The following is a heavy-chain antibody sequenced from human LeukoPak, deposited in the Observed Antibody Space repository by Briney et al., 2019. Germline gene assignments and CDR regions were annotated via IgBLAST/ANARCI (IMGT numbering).Heavy chain of an antibody. CDR3: ARDGGGGSYGDYSRDYYYGMDV. D-gene: IGHD4-17*01. J-gene: IGHJ6*02. V-gene: IGHV1-18*01. Sequence: ASVKVSCKASGYTFTSYGISWVRQAPGQGLEWMGWISAYNGNTNYAQKLQGRVTMTTDTSTSTAYMELRSLGSDDTAVYYCARDGGGGSYGDYSRDYYYGMDVWGQGTTVTVSS. CDR1: GYTFTSYG. CDR2: ISAYNGNT.